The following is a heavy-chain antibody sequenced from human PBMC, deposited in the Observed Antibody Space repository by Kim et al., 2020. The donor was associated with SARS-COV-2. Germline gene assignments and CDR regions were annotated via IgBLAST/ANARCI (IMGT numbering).Heavy chain of an antibody. J-gene: IGHJ5*02. V-gene: IGHV1-69*06. D-gene: IGHD5-18*01. CDR3: ARGGYSYGSTGFDP. CDR2: IIPIFGTA. Sequence: SVKVSCKASGGTFSSYAISWVRQAPGQGLEWMGGIIPIFGTANYAQKFQGRVTITADKSTSTAYMELSSLRSEDTAVYYCARGGYSYGSTGFDPWGQGTLVTVSS. CDR1: GGTFSSYA.